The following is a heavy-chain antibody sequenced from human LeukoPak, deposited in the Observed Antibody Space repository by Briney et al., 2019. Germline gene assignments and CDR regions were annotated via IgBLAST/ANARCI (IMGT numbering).Heavy chain of an antibody. J-gene: IGHJ4*02. Sequence: GGSLRLSCAASGFTLSSYAMHWVRQAPGKGLEWVAVISYDGSNKYYADSVKGRFTISRDNSKNTLYLQMNSLRAEDTAVYYCAKDLTLSHYYDSSGFDYWGQGTLVTVSS. D-gene: IGHD3-22*01. V-gene: IGHV3-30*04. CDR3: AKDLTLSHYYDSSGFDY. CDR1: GFTLSSYA. CDR2: ISYDGSNK.